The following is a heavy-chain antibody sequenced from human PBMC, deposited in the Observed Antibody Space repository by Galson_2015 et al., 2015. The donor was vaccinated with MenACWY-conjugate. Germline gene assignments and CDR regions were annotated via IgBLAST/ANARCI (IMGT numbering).Heavy chain of an antibody. D-gene: IGHD5-12*01. V-gene: IGHV1-2*06. CDR3: ARRSERWLVFDS. J-gene: IGHJ4*02. Sequence: SVKVSCKASGYTFSGHYIHWVRQAPGQGLEWMGRINPNTGSTIYAQNFQGRVTVTRDTSISTPYMELTSLTSDDTAVYYCARRSERWLVFDSWGQGTLITVSS. CDR1: GYTFSGHY. CDR2: INPNTGST.